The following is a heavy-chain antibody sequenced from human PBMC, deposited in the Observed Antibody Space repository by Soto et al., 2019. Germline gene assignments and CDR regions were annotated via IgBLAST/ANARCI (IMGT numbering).Heavy chain of an antibody. CDR2: IYSGGST. J-gene: IGHJ4*02. Sequence: EVQLVESGGGLVQPGGSLRLSCAASGFTVSSNYMSRVRQAPGKGLGWVSVIYSGGSTYYADSVKGRFTLSRPNSKNTLYLQRNSLRAEDTAVYYCAREGAGTDYWGQGTLVTVCS. V-gene: IGHV3-53*04. CDR1: GFTVSSNY. D-gene: IGHD6-19*01. CDR3: AREGAGTDY.